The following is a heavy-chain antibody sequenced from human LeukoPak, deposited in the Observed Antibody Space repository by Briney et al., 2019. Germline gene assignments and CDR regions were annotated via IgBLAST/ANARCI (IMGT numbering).Heavy chain of an antibody. CDR3: ARTGERGYSYGDDY. V-gene: IGHV1-69*01. CDR1: GGTFSSYA. CDR2: IIPIFGTA. Sequence: ASVKVSCKASGGTFSSYAISWVRQAPGQGFEWMGGIIPIFGTANYAQKFQGRVTITADESTSTAYMELSSLRSEDTAVYYCARTGERGYSYGDDYWGQGTLVTVSS. J-gene: IGHJ4*02. D-gene: IGHD5-18*01.